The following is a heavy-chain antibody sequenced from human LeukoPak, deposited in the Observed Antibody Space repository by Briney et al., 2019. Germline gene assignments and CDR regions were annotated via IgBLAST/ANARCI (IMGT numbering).Heavy chain of an antibody. Sequence: GGSLRLSCAASGFAFSNYWMHWVRQAPGKGLVWVSNIKTDGTTSNYADSVKGRFTISRDNAKNTLHLQMNSLRAEDTAVYYCVLFSPIVVPPGGIERWMPDWGQGTLVTVSS. V-gene: IGHV3-74*01. D-gene: IGHD2-2*01. CDR1: GFAFSNYW. J-gene: IGHJ4*02. CDR3: VLFSPIVVPPGGIERWMPD. CDR2: IKTDGTTS.